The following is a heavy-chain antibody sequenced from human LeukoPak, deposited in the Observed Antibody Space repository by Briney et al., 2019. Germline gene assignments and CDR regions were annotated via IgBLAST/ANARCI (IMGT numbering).Heavy chain of an antibody. J-gene: IGHJ5*02. CDR3: ARDRWADTAMVSNWFDP. V-gene: IGHV1-2*02. CDR1: GYTFTGYY. Sequence: ASVKVSCKASGYTFTGYYMHWVRQAPGQGLEWMGWINPNSGGTSYAQKFQGRVTMTRDMSTSTVYMELSSLRSEDTAVYYCARDRWADTAMVSNWFDPWGQGTLVTVSS. CDR2: INPNSGGT. D-gene: IGHD5-18*01.